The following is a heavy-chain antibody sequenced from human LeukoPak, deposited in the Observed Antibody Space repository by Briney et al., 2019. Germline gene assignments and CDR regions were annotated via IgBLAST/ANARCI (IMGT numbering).Heavy chain of an antibody. D-gene: IGHD6-13*01. CDR1: GFTFSNYG. CDR3: AKVRQFTEATGTGLDY. V-gene: IGHV3-33*03. CDR2: IWHDGSIK. Sequence: PGGSLRLSCAASGFTFSNYGMHWVRQTPGKGLDWVAVIWHDGSIKYYADSVRGRFTISRDNSMNTVYLQMNSLRAEDTAVYYCAKVRQFTEATGTGLDYWGQGTLVTVSS. J-gene: IGHJ4*02.